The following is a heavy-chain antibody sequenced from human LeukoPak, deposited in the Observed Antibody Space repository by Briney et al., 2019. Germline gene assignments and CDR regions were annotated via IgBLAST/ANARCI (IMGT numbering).Heavy chain of an antibody. Sequence: PSETLSLTCAVYGGSFSGFYWSWIRQPPGKGLEWIGDINHSGGTNYIPSLKSRVTISVDTSKNQFSPKLSSVTAADTAVYYCARGKYSSSWYPPNYYYYYMDVWGKGTTVTISS. CDR2: INHSGGT. J-gene: IGHJ6*03. CDR3: ARGKYSSSWYPPNYYYYYMDV. V-gene: IGHV4-34*01. D-gene: IGHD6-13*01. CDR1: GGSFSGFY.